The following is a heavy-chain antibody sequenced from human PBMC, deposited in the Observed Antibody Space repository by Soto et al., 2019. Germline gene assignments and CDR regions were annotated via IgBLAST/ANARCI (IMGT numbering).Heavy chain of an antibody. CDR3: AREIAVAVDAFDI. CDR1: GFPFSSYG. Sequence: GGSLRLSCAASGFPFSSYGMHWVRQAPGKGLEWVAVIWYDGSNKYYADSVKGRFTISRDNSKNTLYLQMNSLRAEDTAVYYCAREIAVAVDAFDIWGQGTMVTVSS. D-gene: IGHD6-19*01. J-gene: IGHJ3*02. CDR2: IWYDGSNK. V-gene: IGHV3-33*01.